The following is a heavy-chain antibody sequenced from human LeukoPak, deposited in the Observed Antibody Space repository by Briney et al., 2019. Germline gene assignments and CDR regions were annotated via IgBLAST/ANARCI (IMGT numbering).Heavy chain of an antibody. D-gene: IGHD1-26*01. CDR3: ASERSGSAHDAFDI. J-gene: IGHJ3*02. Sequence: EASVKVSCKASGYTFTGYYMHWVRQAPGQGLEWMGWINPNSGGTNYAQKFQGRVTMTRDTSTSTVYMELSSLRSEDTAVYYCASERSGSAHDAFDIWGQGTMVTVSS. CDR1: GYTFTGYY. CDR2: INPNSGGT. V-gene: IGHV1-2*02.